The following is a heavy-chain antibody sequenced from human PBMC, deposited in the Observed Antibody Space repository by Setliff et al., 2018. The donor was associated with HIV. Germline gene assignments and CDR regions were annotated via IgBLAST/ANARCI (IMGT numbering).Heavy chain of an antibody. Sequence: PSETLSLTCAVSGYSISSGYYWGWIRQPPGKGLEWVGSIYYSGSTNYNPSLKSRVTISVDTSKNQFSLKLSSVTAADTAVYYCARVFVDTAVLRVLEYYFDSWGRGTLVTVSS. CDR1: GYSISSGYY. D-gene: IGHD5-18*01. V-gene: IGHV4-38-2*01. CDR3: ARVFVDTAVLRVLEYYFDS. CDR2: IYYSGST. J-gene: IGHJ4*02.